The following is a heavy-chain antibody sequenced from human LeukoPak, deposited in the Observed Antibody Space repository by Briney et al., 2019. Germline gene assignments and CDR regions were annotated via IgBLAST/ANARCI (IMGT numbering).Heavy chain of an antibody. D-gene: IGHD2-2*01. V-gene: IGHV1-2*02. CDR1: GYTFTGYY. CDR3: ASYCSSTSCYGPNYYYYGMDV. CDR2: INPNSGGT. J-gene: IGHJ6*02. Sequence: GASVKVSCKASGYTFTGYYMHWVRQAPGQGLEWMGWINPNSGGTNYAQKFQGRVTMTRDTSISTAYMELTSLRSDDTAVYYCASYCSSTSCYGPNYYYYGMDVWGQGTTVTVSS.